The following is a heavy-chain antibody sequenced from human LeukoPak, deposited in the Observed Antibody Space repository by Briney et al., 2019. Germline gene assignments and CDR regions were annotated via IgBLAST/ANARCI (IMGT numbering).Heavy chain of an antibody. J-gene: IGHJ4*02. V-gene: IGHV3-74*01. Sequence: GGSLRLSCTASGFSFSGHWMHWARQLPGKGLVWVSRISPTGSTTSYADSVKGRFTVSRDNAKNTLYLQMNSLRADDTAVYYCAREKWELPTRLYYFDYWGQGTLVTVSS. D-gene: IGHD1-26*01. CDR3: AREKWELPTRLYYFDY. CDR2: ISPTGSTT. CDR1: GFSFSGHW.